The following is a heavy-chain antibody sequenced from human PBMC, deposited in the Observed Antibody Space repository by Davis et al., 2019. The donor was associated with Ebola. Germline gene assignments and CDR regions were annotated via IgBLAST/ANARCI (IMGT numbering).Heavy chain of an antibody. Sequence: GESLKISCKASGYRFTSYWIGWVRQMPGRGLQWMGIIYPDDSDTIYSPSFQGQITISADRSISTAYLQWSSLKASDTAVYYCARRGYCSGNRCPWGWFDPWGQGTLVTVSS. CDR1: GYRFTSYW. J-gene: IGHJ5*02. CDR3: ARRGYCSGNRCPWGWFDP. CDR2: IYPDDSDT. D-gene: IGHD2-15*01. V-gene: IGHV5-51*01.